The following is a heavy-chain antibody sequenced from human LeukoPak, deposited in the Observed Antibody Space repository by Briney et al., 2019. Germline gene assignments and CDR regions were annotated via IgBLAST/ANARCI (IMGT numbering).Heavy chain of an antibody. CDR1: GFTVSSNY. V-gene: IGHV3-30-3*01. CDR3: AGGRYCSGGSCSFQH. J-gene: IGHJ1*01. CDR2: ISYDGSNK. D-gene: IGHD2-15*01. Sequence: PGGSLRLSCAASGFTVSSNYMSWVRQAPGKGLAWVAVISYDGSNKYYADSVKGRFTISRDNSKNTLYLQMNSLRAEDTAVYYCAGGRYCSGGSCSFQHWGQGTLVTVSS.